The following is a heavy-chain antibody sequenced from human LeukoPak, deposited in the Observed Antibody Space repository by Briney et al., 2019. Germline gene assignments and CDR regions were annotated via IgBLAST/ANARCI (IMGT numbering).Heavy chain of an antibody. CDR2: IYYSGST. J-gene: IGHJ4*02. CDR3: ARDMGWQQFDQ. V-gene: IGHV4-39*07. D-gene: IGHD5-24*01. CDR1: GGSISSSSYY. Sequence: SETLSLTCTVSGGSISSSSYYWGWIRQPPGKGLEWIGSIYYSGSTYYNPSLKSRVTISVDTSKNQFSLKLSSVTAADTAVYYCARDMGWQQFDQWGQGTLVTVSS.